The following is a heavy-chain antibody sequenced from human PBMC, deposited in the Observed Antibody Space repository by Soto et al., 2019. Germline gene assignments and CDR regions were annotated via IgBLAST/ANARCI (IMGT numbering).Heavy chain of an antibody. V-gene: IGHV3-74*01. Sequence: GGALRLSCAAAGFTVSSYWLHWVRQAPGKGLVWVSRMNSDGSSTSYADSVKGRFTIARDNAKNTLYLQMNSLRAEDTAVYSCERVGLPYAFDIWGQGTMVTVSS. CDR2: MNSDGSST. CDR1: GFTVSSYW. D-gene: IGHD1-26*01. CDR3: ERVGLPYAFDI. J-gene: IGHJ3*02.